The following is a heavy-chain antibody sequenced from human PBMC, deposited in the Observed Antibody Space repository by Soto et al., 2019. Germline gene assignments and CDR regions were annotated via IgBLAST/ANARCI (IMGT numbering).Heavy chain of an antibody. D-gene: IGHD4-17*01. CDR3: ARARGMTTVPNMLFDI. CDR2: IREDGSQK. J-gene: IGHJ3*02. V-gene: IGHV3-7*03. CDR1: GFILSSDW. Sequence: VGSLRLSCAVSGFILSSDWMSWVRQAPGKGLEWVAYIREDGSQKYFVDSVKGRFTISRDNAKNSLYLQMNSLRAEDTAVYYCARARGMTTVPNMLFDIWGQGTMVTVSS.